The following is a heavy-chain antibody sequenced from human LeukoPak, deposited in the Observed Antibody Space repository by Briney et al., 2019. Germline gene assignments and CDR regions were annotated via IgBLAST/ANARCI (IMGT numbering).Heavy chain of an antibody. J-gene: IGHJ4*02. CDR1: EFTVSSNY. CDR2: IYSGDTT. Sequence: GGSLRLSCAASEFTVSSNYVSWVRQAPGKGLEWVSVIYSGDTTYYADSVKGRFTISRHNSKNTLYLQMNSLRAEDTAVYYCARPLGDSSGYYYVSYWGQGTLVTVSS. V-gene: IGHV3-53*01. CDR3: ARPLGDSSGYYYVSY. D-gene: IGHD3-22*01.